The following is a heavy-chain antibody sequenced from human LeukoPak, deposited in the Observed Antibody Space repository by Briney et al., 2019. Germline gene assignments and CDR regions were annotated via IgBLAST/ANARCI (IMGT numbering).Heavy chain of an antibody. CDR1: GGSISSYY. J-gene: IGHJ1*01. Sequence: SETLSLTCTVSGGSISSYYWNWVRQPPGKGLEWIGYIYHSGSTNYNPSLQSRATISVDTSKNQFSLNLNSVTAADTAVYYCARGGAARLHFQNWGQGTLVTVSS. CDR2: IYHSGST. CDR3: ARGGAARLHFQN. D-gene: IGHD6-6*01. V-gene: IGHV4-59*01.